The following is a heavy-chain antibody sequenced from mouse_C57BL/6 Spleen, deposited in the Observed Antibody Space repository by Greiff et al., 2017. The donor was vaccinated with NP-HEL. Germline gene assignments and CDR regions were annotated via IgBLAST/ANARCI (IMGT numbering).Heavy chain of an antibody. V-gene: IGHV3-6*01. CDR1: GYSITSGYY. D-gene: IGHD2-2*01. Sequence: EVKLMESGPGLVKPSQSLSLTCSVTGYSITSGYYWNWIRQFPGNKLEWMGYISYDGSNNYNPSLKNRISITRDTSKNQFFLKLNSVTTEDTATYYCARGGLRRRDWYFDVWGTGTTVTVSS. CDR3: ARGGLRRRDWYFDV. CDR2: ISYDGSN. J-gene: IGHJ1*03.